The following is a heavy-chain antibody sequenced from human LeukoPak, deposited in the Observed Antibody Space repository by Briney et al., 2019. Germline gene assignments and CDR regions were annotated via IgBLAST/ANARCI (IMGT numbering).Heavy chain of an antibody. D-gene: IGHD3-10*01. CDR2: INHSGST. V-gene: IGHV4-34*01. CDR1: GGSFSGYY. Sequence: SETLSLTCAVYGGSFSGYYWSWIRQPPGKGLEWIGKINHSGSTNYNPSLKSRVTISVDTSKNQFSLKLSSVTAADTAVYYCARGLPYGSGSYFAPYYMDVWGKGTTITVSS. J-gene: IGHJ6*03. CDR3: ARGLPYGSGSYFAPYYMDV.